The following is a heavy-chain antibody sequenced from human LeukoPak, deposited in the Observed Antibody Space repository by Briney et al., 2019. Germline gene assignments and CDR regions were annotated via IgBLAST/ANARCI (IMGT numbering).Heavy chain of an antibody. CDR1: GFTFSSYN. D-gene: IGHD3-22*01. V-gene: IGHV3-48*01. J-gene: IGHJ4*02. CDR3: ARVEYFYDSSGYYYYSPFDY. CDR2: ISSSSSTI. Sequence: PGGSLRLSCAASGFTFSSYNMTWVRQAPGEGLEWVSYISSSSSTIYYADSVKGRFTISRDNAKNSLYLQMNSLRAEDTAVYYCARVEYFYDSSGYYYYSPFDYWGQGTLVTVSS.